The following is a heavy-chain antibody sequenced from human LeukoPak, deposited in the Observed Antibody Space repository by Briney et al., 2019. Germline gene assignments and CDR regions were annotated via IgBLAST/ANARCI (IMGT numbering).Heavy chain of an antibody. Sequence: ASVKVSCKASGGTFSSYAISWVRQAPGQGLEWMGGIIPIFGTANYAQKFQGRVTITTDESTSTAYMELSSLRSEDTAVYYCAKGGDDVPDLSRVVWFDPWGQGTLVTVSS. V-gene: IGHV1-69*05. CDR2: IIPIFGTA. J-gene: IGHJ5*02. CDR1: GGTFSSYA. CDR3: AKGGDDVPDLSRVVWFDP. D-gene: IGHD2-2*01.